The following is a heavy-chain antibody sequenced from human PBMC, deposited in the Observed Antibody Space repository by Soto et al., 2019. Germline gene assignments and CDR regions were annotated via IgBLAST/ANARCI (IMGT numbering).Heavy chain of an antibody. V-gene: IGHV1-3*01. CDR1: GYTFTSYA. D-gene: IGHD3-22*01. J-gene: IGHJ5*02. Sequence: ASVKVSCKASGYTFTSYAMHWVRQAPGQRLEWMGWINAGNGNTKYSQKFQGRVTITRDTSASTAYMELSSLRSEDTAVYYCARDTLYDSSGYYYVGYNWFDPWGQGTLVTVSS. CDR3: ARDTLYDSSGYYYVGYNWFDP. CDR2: INAGNGNT.